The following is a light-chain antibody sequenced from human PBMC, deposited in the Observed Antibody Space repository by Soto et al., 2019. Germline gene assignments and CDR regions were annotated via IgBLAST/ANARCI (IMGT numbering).Light chain of an antibody. CDR2: DVS. CDR3: SSYTISSTLV. Sequence: QSALTQPASVSGSPGQSITISCTGTSSDVGDYNYVSWYQQYPGKAPKLMIYDVSNRHSWVSNRFYGSKSGNTASPTISGLKAEDEDDYYCSSYTISSTLVFGTGTKLTVL. CDR1: SSDVGDYNY. J-gene: IGLJ1*01. V-gene: IGLV2-14*03.